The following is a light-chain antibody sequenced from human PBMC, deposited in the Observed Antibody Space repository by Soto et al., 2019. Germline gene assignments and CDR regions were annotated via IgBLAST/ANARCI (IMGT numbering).Light chain of an antibody. CDR2: SNY. CDR1: NSNIGSNP. Sequence: QSVLTQPPSASGTPGQRVTISCSGSNSNIGSNPVHWYQQFPGTAPKVLIYSNYQRPSGVPDRFSGSKSGTSAALAISGLQSEDVSDYYCAAWDLRLSDLLFGGGTRVTV. V-gene: IGLV1-44*01. CDR3: AAWDLRLSDLL. J-gene: IGLJ2*01.